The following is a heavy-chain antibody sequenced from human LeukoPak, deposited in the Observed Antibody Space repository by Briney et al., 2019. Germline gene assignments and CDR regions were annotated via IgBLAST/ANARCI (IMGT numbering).Heavy chain of an antibody. V-gene: IGHV1-2*02. CDR3: ARDLPVTRDHYYYYMDV. D-gene: IGHD4-17*01. J-gene: IGHJ6*03. CDR1: GYTFTGYY. CDR2: INPNSGGT. Sequence: VASVKVSCKASGYTFTGYYMHWVRQAPGQGLEWMGWINPNSGGTNYAQKFQGRVTMTRDTSISTAYMELSRLRSDDTAVYYCARDLPVTRDHYYYYMDVWGKGTTVTVSS.